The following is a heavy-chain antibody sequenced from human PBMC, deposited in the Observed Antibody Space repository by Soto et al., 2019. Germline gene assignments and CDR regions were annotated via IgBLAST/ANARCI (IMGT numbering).Heavy chain of an antibody. D-gene: IGHD3-16*01. Sequence: ASVKVSCKASGYTFTSYGISWVRQAPGQGLEWMGWISAYNGNTNYAQKLQDRVTMTTDTSTSTAYMGLRSLRSDDTAVYYCAKGDNFDFWGTFNCFDPWGQGALVTVSS. CDR1: GYTFTSYG. CDR2: ISAYNGNT. CDR3: AKGDNFDFWGTFNCFDP. V-gene: IGHV1-18*01. J-gene: IGHJ5*02.